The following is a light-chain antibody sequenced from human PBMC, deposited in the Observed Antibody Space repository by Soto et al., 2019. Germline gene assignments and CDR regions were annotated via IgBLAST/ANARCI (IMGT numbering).Light chain of an antibody. Sequence: DIQMTQSPSSLSASMGDRVSITCRASQSIGTDLNWYQQKPGKAPKLLIYDASSLESGVPSRFSGSGSGTEFTLTISSLQPDDFATYYCQQYNSQYTFGQGTKLEIK. CDR1: QSIGTD. V-gene: IGKV1-5*01. CDR2: DAS. CDR3: QQYNSQYT. J-gene: IGKJ2*01.